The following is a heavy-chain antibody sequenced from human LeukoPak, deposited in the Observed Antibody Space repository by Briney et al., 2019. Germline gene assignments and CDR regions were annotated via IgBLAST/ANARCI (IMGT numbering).Heavy chain of an antibody. V-gene: IGHV3-23*01. CDR3: AKDSGRTYFYYYYYMDV. CDR2: ISGSGTTI. CDR1: GFTFNRYS. J-gene: IGHJ6*03. D-gene: IGHD1-26*01. Sequence: GGSLRLSCAASGFTFNRYSMSWVRQPPGKGLEWVSAISGSGTTIYYADSVKGRFTISRDNSKNTLYLQINSLRAEDTAVYYCAKDSGRTYFYYYYYMDVWGKGTTVTVSS.